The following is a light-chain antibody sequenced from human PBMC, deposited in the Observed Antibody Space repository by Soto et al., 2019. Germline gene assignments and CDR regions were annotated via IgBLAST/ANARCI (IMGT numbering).Light chain of an antibody. Sequence: QSALTQPASVSGSPGQSITISCTGTSSDVGGYFHVSWYQQHPPKAPKLIIYDVTARPSEISNRFSGSKSGNTASLTISGLQPEDEADYYCISYTSSSTPVLFGGGTKVTVL. CDR3: ISYTSSSTPVL. J-gene: IGLJ2*01. CDR2: DVT. CDR1: SSDVGGYFH. V-gene: IGLV2-14*03.